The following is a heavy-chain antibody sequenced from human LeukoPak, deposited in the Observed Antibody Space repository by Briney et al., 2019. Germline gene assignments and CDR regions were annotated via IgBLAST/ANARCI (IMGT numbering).Heavy chain of an antibody. D-gene: IGHD3-10*01. J-gene: IGHJ4*02. CDR1: GFTFSGYA. Sequence: GGSLRLSCAASGFTFSGYAMYWVRQAPGKGLEWHSGISSGSDRTYYADSVKGRFTLSRDNSKNTLFLQMNSLRADDTAVYYCAKGSITMVRVVIVKPLDYLGQGTLVTVSS. V-gene: IGHV3-23*01. CDR3: AKGSITMVRVVIVKPLDY. CDR2: ISSGSDRT.